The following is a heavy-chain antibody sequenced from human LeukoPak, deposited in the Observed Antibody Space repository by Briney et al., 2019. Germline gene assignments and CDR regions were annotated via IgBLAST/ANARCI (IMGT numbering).Heavy chain of an antibody. CDR3: ARPLTGDAFDI. D-gene: IGHD7-27*01. Sequence: PSETLSLTCAVSGYSISSGYYWGWIRQPPGKGLEWIGSIYHSGSTYYNPSLKSRVTISVDTSKNQFSLKLSSVTAADTAVYYCARPLTGDAFDIWGQGTMVTVSS. CDR2: IYHSGST. V-gene: IGHV4-38-2*01. CDR1: GYSISSGYY. J-gene: IGHJ3*02.